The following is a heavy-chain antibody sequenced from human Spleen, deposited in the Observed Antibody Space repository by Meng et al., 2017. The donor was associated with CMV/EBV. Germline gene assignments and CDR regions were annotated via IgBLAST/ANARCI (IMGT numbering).Heavy chain of an antibody. V-gene: IGHV1-69*10. CDR2: IIPILGIA. CDR1: GGTFSSYA. CDR3: ASPLTIFGVVIPPGY. Sequence: SVKVSCKASGGTFSSYAISWVRQAPGQGLEWMGGIIPILGIANYAQKFQGRVTITADKSTSTAYMELNSLRAEDTAVYYCASPLTIFGVVIPPGYWGQGTLVTVSS. J-gene: IGHJ4*02. D-gene: IGHD3-3*01.